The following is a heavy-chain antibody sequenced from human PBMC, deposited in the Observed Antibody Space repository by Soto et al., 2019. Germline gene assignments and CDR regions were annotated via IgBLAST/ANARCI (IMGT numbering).Heavy chain of an antibody. CDR2: INIVGGAT. V-gene: IGHV3-23*01. CDR1: GFTFSNYA. Sequence: EVQLLESGGGLVQPGGSLRLSCVASGFTFSNYAMSWVRQAPAKAPEWVSSINIVGGATNYADSVRGRFAMSRDDSTNTVFLLMNSLRADDTAVYYCTKNYYFDSWGQGTLVTVSS. CDR3: TKNYYFDS. J-gene: IGHJ4*02.